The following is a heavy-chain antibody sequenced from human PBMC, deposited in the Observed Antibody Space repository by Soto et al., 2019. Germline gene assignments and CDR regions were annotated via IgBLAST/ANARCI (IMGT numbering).Heavy chain of an antibody. CDR3: ASGLSSTPYYYYYYGMDV. CDR1: GYTFTGYY. J-gene: IGHJ6*02. CDR2: INPNSGGT. V-gene: IGHV1-2*02. D-gene: IGHD2-15*01. Sequence: ASVKVSCKASGYTFTGYYMHWVRQAPGQGLEWMGWINPNSGGTNYAQKFQGRVTMTRDTSISTAYMELSRLRSDDTAVYYCASGLSSTPYYYYYYGMDVWGQGTTVTVSS.